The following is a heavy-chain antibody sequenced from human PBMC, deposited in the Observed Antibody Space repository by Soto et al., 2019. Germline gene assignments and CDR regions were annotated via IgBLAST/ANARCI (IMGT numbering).Heavy chain of an antibody. CDR1: GFTFSSYG. Sequence: QVQLVESGGGVVQPGRSLRLSCAASGFTFSSYGMHWVRQAPGKGLEWVAVISYDGSNKYYADSVKGRFTISRDNSKNXLYLQMNSLRAEDRAVHYCAKVVVGYCGGDCYVDYWGQGTLVTVSS. J-gene: IGHJ4*02. V-gene: IGHV3-30*18. CDR2: ISYDGSNK. CDR3: AKVVVGYCGGDCYVDY. D-gene: IGHD2-21*02.